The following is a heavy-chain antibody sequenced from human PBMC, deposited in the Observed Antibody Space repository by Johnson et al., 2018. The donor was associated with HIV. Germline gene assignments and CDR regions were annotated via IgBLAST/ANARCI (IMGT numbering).Heavy chain of an antibody. CDR1: GFTFDDYG. D-gene: IGHD6-6*01. J-gene: IGHJ3*02. CDR2: INWNGDST. CDR3: ARDRRSIAARPGAAFDI. Sequence: EVQLVESGGGLVQPGGSLRLSCAASGFTFDDYGINWVRQAPGKGLEWVSGINWNGDSTGYADSVKGRFTISRDNAKNSLYLQMNSLRAEDTALYYCARDRRSIAARPGAAFDIWGQGTMVTVSS. V-gene: IGHV3-20*04.